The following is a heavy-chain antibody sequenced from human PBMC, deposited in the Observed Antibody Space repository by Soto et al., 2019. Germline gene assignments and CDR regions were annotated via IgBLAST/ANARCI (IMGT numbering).Heavy chain of an antibody. Sequence: QLQLVESGGGVVQPGRSLRLSCADSGFTFSSYGMHWVRQAPGKGLEWVAGISYDGSNKYYVDSVKGRFTISRDNSKNTLYLQMNSLRAEDTAVYYCAKDTYYYDSSGCYVFEDWGQGNLVTVSS. D-gene: IGHD3-22*01. CDR1: GFTFSSYG. V-gene: IGHV3-30*18. J-gene: IGHJ4*02. CDR3: AKDTYYYDSSGCYVFED. CDR2: ISYDGSNK.